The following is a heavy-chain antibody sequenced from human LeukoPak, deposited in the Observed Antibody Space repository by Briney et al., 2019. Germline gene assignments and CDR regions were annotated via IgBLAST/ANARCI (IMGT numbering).Heavy chain of an antibody. V-gene: IGHV3-21*05. CDR1: GFTFSSYS. D-gene: IGHD3-22*01. J-gene: IGHJ1*01. CDR2: ISSSSSYI. Sequence: GGSLRLSCAASGFTFSSYSMNWVRQAPGKGLEWVSYISSSSSYIYYADSVKGRFTISRDNAKNSLYLQMNSLRAEDTAVYYCATYSSLNRREFQYWGQGALLTVSS. CDR3: ATYSSLNRREFQY.